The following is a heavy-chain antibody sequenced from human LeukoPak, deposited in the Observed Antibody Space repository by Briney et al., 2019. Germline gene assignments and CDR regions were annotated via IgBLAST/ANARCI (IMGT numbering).Heavy chain of an antibody. CDR1: EFTFSSYN. Sequence: GGSLRLSCAASEFTFSSYNMNWVRQAPGKGLEWVSSISSSSTYIYFADSVKGRFTISRDNAKNSLYLQMNSLRAEDTAVYYCAREIFWSGYYSNLHFDYWGQGTLVTVSS. J-gene: IGHJ4*02. V-gene: IGHV3-21*01. CDR2: ISSSSTYI. D-gene: IGHD3-3*01. CDR3: AREIFWSGYYSNLHFDY.